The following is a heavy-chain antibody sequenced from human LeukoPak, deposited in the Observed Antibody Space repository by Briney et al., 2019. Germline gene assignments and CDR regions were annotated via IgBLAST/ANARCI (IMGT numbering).Heavy chain of an antibody. D-gene: IGHD5-18*01. CDR1: GFTFSTYF. CDR2: ISGSSNYI. J-gene: IGHJ4*02. V-gene: IGHV3-21*01. Sequence: GGSLRLSCAASGFTFSTYFMNWVRQAPGEGLEWLSSISGSSNYIYYADSLKGRFTISRDNAKSSLYLQMNSLRAEDTAVYYCARRASTERGHSYGLDYWGQGTLVTVSS. CDR3: ARRASTERGHSYGLDY.